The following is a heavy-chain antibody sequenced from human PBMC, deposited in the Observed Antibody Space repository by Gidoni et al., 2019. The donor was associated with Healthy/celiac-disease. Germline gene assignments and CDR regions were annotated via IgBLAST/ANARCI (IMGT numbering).Heavy chain of an antibody. D-gene: IGHD6-13*01. CDR1: GGSFSGYY. V-gene: IGHV4-34*01. CDR2: INHSGST. Sequence: QVQLQQWGAGLLKPSETLSLTCAVYGGSFSGYYWSWIRQPPGKGLEWIGEINHSGSTNYNPSLKSRVTISVDTSKNQFSLKLSSVTTADTAVYYCAREREPDSSLEVPFDYWGQGTLVTVSS. J-gene: IGHJ4*02. CDR3: AREREPDSSLEVPFDY.